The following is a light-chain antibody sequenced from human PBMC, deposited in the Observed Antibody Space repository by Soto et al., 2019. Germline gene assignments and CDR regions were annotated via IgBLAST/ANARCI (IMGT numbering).Light chain of an antibody. CDR3: QQYDSYSPWT. V-gene: IGKV1-5*03. J-gene: IGKJ1*01. Sequence: DIQMTQSPSTLSASVVDSVTITWRASQSVSSWLAWYQQKPGKAPKLMIYKAYSLESGVPSRFSGSGSGTEFTPTISSLQPDDFATYYCQQYDSYSPWTFGQGTKVDIK. CDR2: KAY. CDR1: QSVSSW.